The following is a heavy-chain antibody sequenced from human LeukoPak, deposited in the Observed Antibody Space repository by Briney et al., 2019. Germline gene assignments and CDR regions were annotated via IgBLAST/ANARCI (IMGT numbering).Heavy chain of an antibody. CDR3: ARGNYYDSSGYYAADYYYYMDV. J-gene: IGHJ6*03. CDR2: MNPNSGNT. Sequence: ASVRVSCKASGYTFTSYDINWVRQATGQGLEWMGWMNPNSGNTGYAQKFQGRVTITRNTSISTAYMELSSLRSEDTAVYYCARGNYYDSSGYYAADYYYYMDVWGKGTTVTISS. D-gene: IGHD3-22*01. V-gene: IGHV1-8*03. CDR1: GYTFTSYD.